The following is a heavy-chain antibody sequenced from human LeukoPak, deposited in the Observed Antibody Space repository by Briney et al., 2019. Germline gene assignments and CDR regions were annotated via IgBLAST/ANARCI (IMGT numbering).Heavy chain of an antibody. J-gene: IGHJ5*02. Sequence: SETLSLTCTVSGGSISSYYWSWIRQPPGKGLEWIGYIYYSGSTNYNPSLKSRVTISVDTSKNQFSLKLSSVTAADTAVYYCAREYYDFWSASSYWFDPWGQGTLVTVSS. CDR3: AREYYDFWSASSYWFDP. CDR1: GGSISSYY. CDR2: IYYSGST. V-gene: IGHV4-59*01. D-gene: IGHD3-3*01.